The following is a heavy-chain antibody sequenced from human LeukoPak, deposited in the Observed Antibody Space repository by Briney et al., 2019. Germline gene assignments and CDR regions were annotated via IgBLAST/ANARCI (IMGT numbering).Heavy chain of an antibody. CDR3: AKDMFPTDYGENYFDY. Sequence: PGRSLRLSCAASGFTFSSYGMHWVRQAPGKGLEWVAVIWYDGSNKYYADSVKGRFTISRDNSKNTLYLQMNSLRAEDTALYYCAKDMFPTDYGENYFDYWGQGTLVTVSS. D-gene: IGHD4-17*01. V-gene: IGHV3-33*06. CDR2: IWYDGSNK. J-gene: IGHJ4*02. CDR1: GFTFSSYG.